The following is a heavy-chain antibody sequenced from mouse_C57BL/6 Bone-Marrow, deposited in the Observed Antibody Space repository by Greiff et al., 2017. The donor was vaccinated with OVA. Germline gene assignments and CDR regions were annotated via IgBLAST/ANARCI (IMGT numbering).Heavy chain of an antibody. D-gene: IGHD2-12*01. Sequence: VQLQQSGPVLVKPGASVKMSCKASGYTFTDYYMNWVKQSHGKSLEWIGVINPYNGGTSYNQKFKGKATLTVDKSSSTAYMELNSLTSEASAVYYCARASRRADYWGQGTTLTVSS. CDR2: INPYNGGT. CDR1: GYTFTDYY. V-gene: IGHV1-19*01. CDR3: ARASRRADY. J-gene: IGHJ2*01.